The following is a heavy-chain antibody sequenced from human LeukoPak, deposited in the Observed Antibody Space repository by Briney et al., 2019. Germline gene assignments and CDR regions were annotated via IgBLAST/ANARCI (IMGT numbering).Heavy chain of an antibody. J-gene: IGHJ4*02. CDR2: ISGSGGST. V-gene: IGHV3-23*01. D-gene: IGHD1-26*01. CDR3: ANSLWDASDY. CDR1: GFTFSSYA. Sequence: GGSLRLSCAASGFTFSSYAMSWVRQAPGKGLEWVSAISGSGGSTYYADSMKGRFTISRDNSKNTLYLQMNSLRAEDTAVYYCANSLWDASDYWGQGTLVTVPS.